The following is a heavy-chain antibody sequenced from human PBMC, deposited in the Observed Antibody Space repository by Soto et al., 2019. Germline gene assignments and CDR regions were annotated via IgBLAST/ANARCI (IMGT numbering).Heavy chain of an antibody. Sequence: GGSLRLSCEASGFTFNNYGMHWVRQAPGKGLEWVAVIWYDGRNKYYADSVKGRFTISRDNSKNTLFLQMDSLRAEDTAVYYCTRGVNGAGSYYGGLDVWGQGTTVTVSS. CDR3: TRGVNGAGSYYGGLDV. CDR1: GFTFNNYG. CDR2: IWYDGRNK. V-gene: IGHV3-33*01. D-gene: IGHD3-10*01. J-gene: IGHJ6*02.